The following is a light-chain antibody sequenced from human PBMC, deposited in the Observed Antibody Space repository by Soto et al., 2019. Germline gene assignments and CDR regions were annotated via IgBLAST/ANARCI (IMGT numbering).Light chain of an antibody. V-gene: IGLV2-14*01. Sequence: QSVLTQPASVSGSPGQSITISCTGTSSEVGGYNYVSWYQHHPGKAPKLMIYEVTNRPSGVSNRFSASKSGNTASLTISGLEAEDEADYYCTSYTNRAALVVFGGGTQLTVL. CDR2: EVT. CDR3: TSYTNRAALVV. J-gene: IGLJ3*02. CDR1: SSEVGGYNY.